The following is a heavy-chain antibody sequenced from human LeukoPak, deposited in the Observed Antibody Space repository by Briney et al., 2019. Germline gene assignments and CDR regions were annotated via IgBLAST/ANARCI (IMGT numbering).Heavy chain of an antibody. CDR1: GFTFSSYD. J-gene: IGHJ4*02. D-gene: IGHD2-2*01. CDR3: AKELASCCYFDY. V-gene: IGHV3-23*01. Sequence: GGSLRLSCAASGFTFSSYDMNWVRQAPGKGLEWVSLINGRSSSTHYADSVRGRFTISRDNSKNMLYLQMNSLRAEDTAVYYCAKELASCCYFDYWGQGTLATVSS. CDR2: INGRSSST.